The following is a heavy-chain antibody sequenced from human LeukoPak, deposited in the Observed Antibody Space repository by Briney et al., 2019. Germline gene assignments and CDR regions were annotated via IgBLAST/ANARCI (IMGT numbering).Heavy chain of an antibody. V-gene: IGHV3-33*01. J-gene: IGHJ4*02. CDR2: IWNDGTHH. Sequence: PGGSLRLSCVASGFTFSPYGMHGARQAPGKGLEWVAAIWNDGTHHYYADSVKGRFTISRDNFKSTLYLDMDSLSAEDAAFYFCARAPDHYADSFCDFWGQGTLVTVSS. D-gene: IGHD4-17*01. CDR1: GFTFSPYG. CDR3: ARAPDHYADSFCDF.